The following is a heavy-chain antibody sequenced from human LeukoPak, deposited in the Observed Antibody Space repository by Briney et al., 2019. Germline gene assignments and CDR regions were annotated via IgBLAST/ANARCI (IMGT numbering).Heavy chain of an antibody. V-gene: IGHV3-7*01. CDR3: AKERITIFGVVVC. CDR1: GFTFSSYW. J-gene: IGHJ4*02. CDR2: IKQDGSEK. Sequence: PGGSLRLSCAASGFTFSSYWMSWVRQAPGKGLEWVANIKQDGSEKFYVDSVKGRFTISRDNAKNSLYLQMNSLRAEDTAVYYCAKERITIFGVVVCWGQGTLVTVSS. D-gene: IGHD3-3*01.